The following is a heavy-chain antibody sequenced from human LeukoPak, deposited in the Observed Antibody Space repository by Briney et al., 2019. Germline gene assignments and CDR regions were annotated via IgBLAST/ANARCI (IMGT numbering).Heavy chain of an antibody. CDR1: GFTFSSYS. J-gene: IGHJ4*02. V-gene: IGHV3-72*01. Sequence: GGSLRLSCAASGFTFSSYSMNWVRQAPGKGLEWVGRTRNKANSYTTDYAASVKGRFTISRDDSKNSLYLQMNNLKTEDTAVYYCAGLPRHWGQGTLVTVSS. CDR2: TRNKANSYTT. CDR3: AGLPRH.